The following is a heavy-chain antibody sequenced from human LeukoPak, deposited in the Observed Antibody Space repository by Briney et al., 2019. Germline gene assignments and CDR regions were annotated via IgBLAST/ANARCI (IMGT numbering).Heavy chain of an antibody. V-gene: IGHV3-23*01. CDR1: GFSFSSFA. CDR3: AKRITEAAGIYFDS. Sequence: PAGSLRLSCAGSGFSFSSFAMTWVRQAPGKGLEWVSTTYGGVTNTFYADSVKGRFTISRDDSKNKQFLEMDSLRPEDTAVYFCAKRITEAAGIYFDSWGQGTLVTVSS. J-gene: IGHJ4*02. D-gene: IGHD6-19*01. CDR2: TYGGVTNT.